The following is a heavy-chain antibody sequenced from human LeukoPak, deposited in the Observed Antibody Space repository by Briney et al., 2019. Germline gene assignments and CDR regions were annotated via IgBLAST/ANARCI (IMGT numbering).Heavy chain of an antibody. CDR1: GYSISSGYY. CDR3: AREGRYCGGGRCSYMDV. Sequence: PSETLSLTCTVSGYSISSGYYWDWIRQPPGKGLEWFGSIYHSGSPYYNSSLKSRVTISVDTSKNQFSLKLSSVTAADTAVYYCAREGRYCGGGRCSYMDVWGKGTTVTVSS. CDR2: IYHSGSP. J-gene: IGHJ6*03. V-gene: IGHV4-38-2*02. D-gene: IGHD2-15*01.